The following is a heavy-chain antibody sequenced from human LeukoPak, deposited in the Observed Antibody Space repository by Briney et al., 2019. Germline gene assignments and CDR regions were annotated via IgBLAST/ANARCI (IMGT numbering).Heavy chain of an antibody. D-gene: IGHD4-23*01. CDR2: IYSGGST. CDR1: GFTVSSNY. J-gene: IGHJ4*02. V-gene: IGHV3-66*01. Sequence: GGSLRLFCAASGFTVSSNYMSWVRQAPGKGLEWVSVIYSGGSTYYADSVKGRFTISRDNSKKTLYLQMTSLRAEDTAVYYCARDDYGGNSNWGQGTLVTVSS. CDR3: ARDDYGGNSN.